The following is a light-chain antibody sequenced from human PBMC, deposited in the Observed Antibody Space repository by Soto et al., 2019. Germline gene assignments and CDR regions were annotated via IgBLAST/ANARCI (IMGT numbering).Light chain of an antibody. CDR1: QTISSW. V-gene: IGKV1-5*03. Sequence: DSQMTQSPSTLSGSVGDRVTMSCRASQTISSWLAWYQQKPGKAPKLLIYKASTLKSGVPSRFSGSGSGTEFTLAISSLQPDDFATYYCQQYNSNLWTFGQGTKVDIK. CDR2: KAS. CDR3: QQYNSNLWT. J-gene: IGKJ1*01.